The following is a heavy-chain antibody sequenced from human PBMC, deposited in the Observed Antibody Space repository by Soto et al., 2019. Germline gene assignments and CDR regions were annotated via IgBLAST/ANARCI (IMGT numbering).Heavy chain of an antibody. J-gene: IGHJ3*02. CDR3: ARVGLKYYYSTASYYNDAFDI. D-gene: IGHD3-10*01. Sequence: GGSLGLSCAASGFTFSSYTMNWVRQAPGKGLEWVSYISGSGDAMYYADSVRGRFTVSRDKAKNSLYLQMNSLRDEDSAVYHCARVGLKYYYSTASYYNDAFDIWGQGTMVTVSS. V-gene: IGHV3-48*02. CDR1: GFTFSSYT. CDR2: ISGSGDAM.